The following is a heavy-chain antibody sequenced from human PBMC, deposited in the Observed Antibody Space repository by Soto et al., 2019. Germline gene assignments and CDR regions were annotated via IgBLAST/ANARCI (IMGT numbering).Heavy chain of an antibody. J-gene: IGHJ6*02. CDR2: ISGSGDGT. Sequence: EIQLLESGGGLAQRGGSLRLSCAASGFSVSDSAMSWVRQAPGKGLEWVSSISGSGDGTYYGDSVKGRFTLSRDTSQKTLYLQMNNLRGEDTAVYFCTKSRRSVLMVYGFGGMDVWGRGTTVTVSS. V-gene: IGHV3-23*01. CDR3: TKSRRSVLMVYGFGGMDV. D-gene: IGHD2-8*01. CDR1: GFSVSDSA.